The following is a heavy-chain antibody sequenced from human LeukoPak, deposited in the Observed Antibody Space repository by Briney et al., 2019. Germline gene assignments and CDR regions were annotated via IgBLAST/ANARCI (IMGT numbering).Heavy chain of an antibody. J-gene: IGHJ4*02. D-gene: IGHD3-3*01. Sequence: GGSLRLSCAASGFTFSSYSMNWVRQAPGKGLEWVSYISSSSRTIYYADSVKGRFTISRDNSKNTLYLQMNSLRAEDTAVYYCAKSSTYYDFWSGYYTPFDYWGQGTLVTVSS. V-gene: IGHV3-48*01. CDR1: GFTFSSYS. CDR2: ISSSSRTI. CDR3: AKSSTYYDFWSGYYTPFDY.